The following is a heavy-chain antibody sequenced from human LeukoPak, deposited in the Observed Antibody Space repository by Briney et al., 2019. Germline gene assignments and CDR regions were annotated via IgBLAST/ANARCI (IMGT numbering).Heavy chain of an antibody. D-gene: IGHD3-16*02. V-gene: IGHV3-21*01. Sequence: PGGSLRLSCAASGFTFSSYSMNWVRQAPGKGLEWVSSISSSSSYIYYADSVKGRFTISRDNAKNSLYLQMNSLRAEDTAVYYCARGLGEGRLGELSSTNFDYWGQGTLVTVSS. J-gene: IGHJ4*02. CDR2: ISSSSSYI. CDR3: ARGLGEGRLGELSSTNFDY. CDR1: GFTFSSYS.